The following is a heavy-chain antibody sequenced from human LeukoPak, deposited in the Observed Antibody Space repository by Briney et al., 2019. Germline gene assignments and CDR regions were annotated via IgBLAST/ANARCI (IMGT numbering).Heavy chain of an antibody. CDR3: ARSGGPGTYHQLRYNWFDP. CDR1: GFTLSDYH. V-gene: IGHV3-21*01. D-gene: IGHD3-10*01. Sequence: PGGSLRLSCAASGFTLSDYHMNWVRHAPGKGLEWLSSITTISHYIYYAGAVRGRFTISRDNAKNSLYLQMNSLRGEDTAVYYCARSGGPGTYHQLRYNWFDPWGQGTLVTVSS. J-gene: IGHJ5*02. CDR2: ITTISHYI.